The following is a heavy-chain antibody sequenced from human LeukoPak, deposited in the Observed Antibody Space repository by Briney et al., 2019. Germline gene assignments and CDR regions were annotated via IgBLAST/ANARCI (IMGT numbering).Heavy chain of an antibody. D-gene: IGHD6-19*01. CDR3: TTDPHLWLPLNF. V-gene: IGHV3-15*01. CDR1: GFTFSSSA. Sequence: GGSLRLSCAASGFTFSSSAMSWVRQAPGKGLEWVGRIKSKTDGGTTDYAAPVKGRFTISRDDSKNTLYLQMNSLKTEDTAVYYCTTDPHLWLPLNFWGQGTLVTVSS. J-gene: IGHJ4*02. CDR2: IKSKTDGGTT.